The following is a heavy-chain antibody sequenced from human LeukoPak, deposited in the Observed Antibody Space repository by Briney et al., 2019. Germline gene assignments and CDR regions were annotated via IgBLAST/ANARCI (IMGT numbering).Heavy chain of an antibody. V-gene: IGHV4-39*07. J-gene: IGHJ4*02. CDR1: GGSISSSSYY. Sequence: SETLSLTCTVSGGSISGGSISSSSYYWGWIRQPPGKGLEWIGEINHSGSTNYNPSLKSRVTISVDTSKNQFSLKLSSVTAADTAVYYCARGRRVTTKYYFDYWGQGTLVTVSS. CDR2: INHSGST. CDR3: ARGRRVTTKYYFDY. D-gene: IGHD4-17*01.